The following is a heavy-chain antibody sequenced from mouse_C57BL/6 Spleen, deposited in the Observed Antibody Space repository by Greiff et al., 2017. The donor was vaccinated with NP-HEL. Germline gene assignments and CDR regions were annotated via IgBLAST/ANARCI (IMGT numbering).Heavy chain of an antibody. J-gene: IGHJ3*01. CDR2: INTSSGYT. V-gene: IGHV1-7*01. Sequence: VQLQQSGAELAQPGASVKLSCKASGYTFTSYWMHWVKQRPGQGLEWIGYINTSSGYTKYNQKFKVKATLTADKSSSTAYMQLSSLTYEDSAVYYCARRKDWDWFAYWGKGTLVTVSA. CDR3: ARRKDWDWFAY. CDR1: GYTFTSYW. D-gene: IGHD4-1*01.